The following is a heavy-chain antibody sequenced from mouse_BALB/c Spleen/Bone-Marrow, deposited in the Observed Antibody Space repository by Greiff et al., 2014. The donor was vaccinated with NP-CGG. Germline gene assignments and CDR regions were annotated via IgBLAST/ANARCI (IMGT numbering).Heavy chain of an antibody. CDR3: ARGCSSSPVFAY. CDR2: INPSTGYT. D-gene: IGHD1-1*01. J-gene: IGHJ3*01. V-gene: IGHV1-7*01. CDR1: GYTFTSYW. Sequence: VKLVESGAELAKPGASVKMSCRASGYTFTSYWMHWVKQRPGQGLEWIGYINPSTGYTEYNQKFKDKATLTADKSSNTAYMQLSSVTSEDSSVYYCARGCSSSPVFAYWGQGTLVTVSP.